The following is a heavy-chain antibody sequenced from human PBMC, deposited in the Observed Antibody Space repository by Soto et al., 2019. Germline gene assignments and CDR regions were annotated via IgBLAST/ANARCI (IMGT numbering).Heavy chain of an antibody. Sequence: GGSLRLSCAASGFTFSSYAMSWVRQAPGKGLEWVSSVSGSGGSTYYADYVKGRFTISRDNSKNTLYLQMNSLRAEDTAVYYCARAWAATDYDILTGPFDYWGQGTLVTVSS. CDR3: ARAWAATDYDILTGPFDY. D-gene: IGHD3-9*01. V-gene: IGHV3-23*01. CDR1: GFTFSSYA. J-gene: IGHJ4*02. CDR2: VSGSGGST.